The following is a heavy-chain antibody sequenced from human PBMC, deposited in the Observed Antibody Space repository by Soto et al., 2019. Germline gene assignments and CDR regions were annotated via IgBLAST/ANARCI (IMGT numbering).Heavy chain of an antibody. V-gene: IGHV3-9*01. CDR2: ISWNSGSI. J-gene: IGHJ4*02. Sequence: DVQLVESGGGLVQPGRSLRLSCAASGFTFDDYAMHWVRQAPGKGLEWVSGISWNSGSIGYADSVKGRFTISRDNAKNSLYLQMNSRRAEDTALYYCAKVQVRFLEWLLYFDYWGQGTLVTVSS. CDR1: GFTFDDYA. CDR3: AKVQVRFLEWLLYFDY. D-gene: IGHD3-3*01.